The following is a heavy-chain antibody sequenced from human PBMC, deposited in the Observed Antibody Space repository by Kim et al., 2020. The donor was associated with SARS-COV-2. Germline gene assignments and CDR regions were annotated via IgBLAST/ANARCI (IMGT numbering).Heavy chain of an antibody. CDR1: GFTFNNYC. Sequence: GGSLRLSCAASGFTFNNYCMHWVRQAPGKGLEWVAVIWYDGSNKYYADSVKGRFTISRDNSKNTLYLQMISLRAEDTAVYYCASAPSDSSSYYWGQGTLV. J-gene: IGHJ4*02. CDR3: ASAPSDSSSYY. D-gene: IGHD3-22*01. CDR2: IWYDGSNK. V-gene: IGHV3-33*01.